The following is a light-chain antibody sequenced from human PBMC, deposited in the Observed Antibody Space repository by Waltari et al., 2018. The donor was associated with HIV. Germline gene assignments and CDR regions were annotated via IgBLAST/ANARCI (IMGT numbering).Light chain of an antibody. Sequence: QSVLTQPPSASGPPGQRVTISCSGSSSNTGSNYVYWYQQLPGTAPKLLIYRNNQRPSGVPDRFSGSKSGTSASLAISGRRSEDEADYYCAAWDDSLSGWVFGGGTKLTVL. CDR3: AAWDDSLSGWV. CDR1: SSNTGSNY. CDR2: RNN. V-gene: IGLV1-47*01. J-gene: IGLJ3*02.